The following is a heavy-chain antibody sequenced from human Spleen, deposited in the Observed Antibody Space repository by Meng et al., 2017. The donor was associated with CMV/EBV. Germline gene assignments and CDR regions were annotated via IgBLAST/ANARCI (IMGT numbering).Heavy chain of an antibody. CDR3: ARDSNQNMQLERQRGLDV. CDR2: VYDSGRT. CDR1: GDSIFSSRYY. J-gene: IGHJ6*02. V-gene: IGHV4-39*07. D-gene: IGHD1-1*01. Sequence: SETLSLTCTVSGDSIFSSRYYWAWIRKPPGKGLEWIGNVYDSGRTFYSPSLKSRVTISVDTSKNQFSLKLRSVTAADTAVYYCARDSNQNMQLERQRGLDVWGQGTTVTV.